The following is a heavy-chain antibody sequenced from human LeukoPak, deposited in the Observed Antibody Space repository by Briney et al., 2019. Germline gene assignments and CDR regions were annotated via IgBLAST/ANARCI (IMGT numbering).Heavy chain of an antibody. V-gene: IGHV3-73*01. J-gene: IGHJ5*02. Sequence: PGGSLRLPCAASGFTFSGSAMHWVRQASGKGLEWVGRIRSKANSYATAYAASVKGRFTISRDDSKNTAYLQMNSLKTEDTAVYYCTNLITMVRGVIVPWGQGTLVTVSS. D-gene: IGHD3-10*01. CDR2: IRSKANSYAT. CDR3: TNLITMVRGVIVP. CDR1: GFTFSGSA.